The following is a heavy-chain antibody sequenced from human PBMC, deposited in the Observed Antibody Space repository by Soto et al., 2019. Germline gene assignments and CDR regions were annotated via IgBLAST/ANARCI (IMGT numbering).Heavy chain of an antibody. CDR1: GFTLSSYA. Sequence: PGGSLRLSCAVSGFTLSSYAMSWVRQAPGKGLEWVSAISGSGGTTYYADSVKGRFTISRDTSKNTLYLQMNSLKAYDKTVYYCAKVERYYYDSSGYYPSPLFWGQGTLVTVSS. CDR2: ISGSGGTT. D-gene: IGHD3-22*01. J-gene: IGHJ4*02. CDR3: AKVERYYYDSSGYYPSPLF. V-gene: IGHV3-23*01.